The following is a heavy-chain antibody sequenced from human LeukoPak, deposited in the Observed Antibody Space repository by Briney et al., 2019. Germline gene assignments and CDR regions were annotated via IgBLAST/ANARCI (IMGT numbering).Heavy chain of an antibody. D-gene: IGHD6-19*01. CDR3: ARDRGYSRGWYEHDY. J-gene: IGHJ4*02. CDR1: GGSISSSNW. V-gene: IGHV4-4*02. CDR2: IYHSGST. Sequence: PSETLSLTCAVSGGSISSSNWWSWVRQPPGKGLEWIGEIYHSGSTNYNPSLKSRVTISVDKSKNQFSLKLSSVTAADTAVYYCARDRGYSRGWYEHDYWGQGTLVTVSS.